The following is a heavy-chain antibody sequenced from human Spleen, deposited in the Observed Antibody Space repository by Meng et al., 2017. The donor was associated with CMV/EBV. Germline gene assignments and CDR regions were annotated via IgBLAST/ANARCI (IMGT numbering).Heavy chain of an antibody. D-gene: IGHD1-26*01. CDR2: IYPSGGST. J-gene: IGHJ3*02. V-gene: IGHV1-46*01. CDR1: GYTFTSYN. Sequence: ASVKVSCKASGYTFTSYNVHWVRQAPGQGLEWMGIIYPSGGSTSYAQKFQGRVTMTSDTSTSTVYMELSSLRSEDTAVYYCAREIEWGAFDIWGQGTMVTVSS. CDR3: AREIEWGAFDI.